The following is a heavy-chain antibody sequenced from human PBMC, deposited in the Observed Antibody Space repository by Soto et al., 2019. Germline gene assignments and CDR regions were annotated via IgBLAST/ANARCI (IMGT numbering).Heavy chain of an antibody. Sequence: GGSLRLSCAASGFTFSSYSMNWVRQAPGKGLEWVSYISSSGSTIYYADSVKGRFTISRDNAKNSLYLQMNSLRAEDTAVYYCARDQAYCGGDCYHDAFDIWGQGTMVTVSS. J-gene: IGHJ3*02. CDR2: ISSSGSTI. CDR3: ARDQAYCGGDCYHDAFDI. D-gene: IGHD2-21*02. CDR1: GFTFSSYS. V-gene: IGHV3-48*04.